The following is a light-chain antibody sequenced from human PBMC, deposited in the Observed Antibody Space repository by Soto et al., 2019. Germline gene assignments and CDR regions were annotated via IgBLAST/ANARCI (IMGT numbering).Light chain of an antibody. V-gene: IGKV1D-13*01. CDR2: DAS. CDR1: QAISSH. Sequence: AIQLTQSPSSLSASVGDRVTITCRATQAISSHLVWYQQKPGKAPKLLIYDASTLQSGVPSRFSGSGSGTDFTLTISSLQPEDFATYYCQQFDNFPHTFGPGTKVDIK. J-gene: IGKJ3*01. CDR3: QQFDNFPHT.